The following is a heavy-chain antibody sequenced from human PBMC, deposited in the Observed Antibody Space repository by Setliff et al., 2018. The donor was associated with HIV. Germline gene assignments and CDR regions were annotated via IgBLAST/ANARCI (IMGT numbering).Heavy chain of an antibody. J-gene: IGHJ6*03. V-gene: IGHV1-69*13. CDR3: ASRRITMVRGVISNDYYYYYMDV. CDR1: GGTFSSYA. Sequence: ASVKVSCKASGGTFSSYAISWVRQAPGQGLEWMGGIIPIFGTANYAQKFQGGVTITADESTSTAYMELSSLRSEDTAVYYCASRRITMVRGVISNDYYYYYMDVWGKGTTVTVSS. D-gene: IGHD3-10*01. CDR2: IIPIFGTA.